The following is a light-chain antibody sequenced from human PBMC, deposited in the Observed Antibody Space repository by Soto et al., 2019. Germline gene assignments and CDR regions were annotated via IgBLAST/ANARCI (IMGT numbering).Light chain of an antibody. V-gene: IGKV3-20*01. CDR1: QSVSDND. CDR2: GAS. CDR3: QQYGSSPRT. Sequence: IVLTQSPATLSLSPGERATLSCRASQSVSDNDLAWYQQKPGQSPRLLIHGASSRAAGIPERFGGSGSGTDFTLTISGLEPEDLAVYYCQQYGSSPRTFGQGTKVDIK. J-gene: IGKJ1*01.